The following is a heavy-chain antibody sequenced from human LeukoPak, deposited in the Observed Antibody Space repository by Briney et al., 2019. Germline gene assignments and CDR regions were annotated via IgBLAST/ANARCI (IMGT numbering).Heavy chain of an antibody. CDR2: IKQDGSEK. D-gene: IGHD3-16*01. V-gene: IGHV3-7*01. CDR1: GFTFSSYA. J-gene: IGHJ4*02. CDR3: ASTYADY. Sequence: GGSLRLSCAASGFTFSSYAMSWVRQAPGKGLEWVANIKQDGSEKYYVDSVKGRFTISRDNAKNSLYLQMNSLRAEDTAVYYCASTYADYWGQGTLVTVSS.